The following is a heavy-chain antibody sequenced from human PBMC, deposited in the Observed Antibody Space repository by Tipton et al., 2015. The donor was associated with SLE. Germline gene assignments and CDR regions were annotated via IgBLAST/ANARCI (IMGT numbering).Heavy chain of an antibody. Sequence: SLRLSCAASGFTFSNYWMHWVRQAPGKGLVWVSHIESDGTSTSHADSVKGRFTISRDNAKNMVYLQMNSLTAEDTAVYYCARDTPGDGIDYWGQGTLVTVSS. CDR2: IESDGTST. V-gene: IGHV3-74*01. CDR3: ARDTPGDGIDY. D-gene: IGHD2-21*02. J-gene: IGHJ4*02. CDR1: GFTFSNYW.